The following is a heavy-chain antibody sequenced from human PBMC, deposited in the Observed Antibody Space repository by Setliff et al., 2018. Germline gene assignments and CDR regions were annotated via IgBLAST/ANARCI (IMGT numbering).Heavy chain of an antibody. V-gene: IGHV3-11*04. J-gene: IGHJ6*03. CDR3: ARAKGNDYSMDV. Sequence: GGSLRLSCATSGFTFSDYYMSWIRQTPGKGLEWISYISTSGSTIYYADSVKGRFTISRDKAHHSLFLQMNSLRADDTAVYYCARAKGNDYSMDVWGKGTTVTVSS. CDR1: GFTFSDYY. CDR2: ISTSGSTI.